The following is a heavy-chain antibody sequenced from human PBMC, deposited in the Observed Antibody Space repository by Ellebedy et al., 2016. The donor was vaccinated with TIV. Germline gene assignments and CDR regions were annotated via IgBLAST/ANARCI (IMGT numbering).Heavy chain of an antibody. Sequence: SETLSLTXAVYGGSFSGYYWSWIRQPPGKGLEWIGEINHSGSTNYNPSLKSRVTISVDTSKNQFSLKLSSVTAADTAVYYCARHPWLLSNYYYYGMDVWGQGTTVTVSS. CDR3: ARHPWLLSNYYYYGMDV. D-gene: IGHD2-2*01. CDR1: GGSFSGYY. J-gene: IGHJ6*02. V-gene: IGHV4-34*01. CDR2: INHSGST.